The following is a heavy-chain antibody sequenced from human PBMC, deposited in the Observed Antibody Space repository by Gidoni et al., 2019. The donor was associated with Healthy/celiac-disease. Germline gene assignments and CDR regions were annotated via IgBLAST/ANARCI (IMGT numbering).Heavy chain of an antibody. CDR2: IFPIFGTA. D-gene: IGHD2-21*01. Sequence: QVQLVQSGAEVKKPGSSVKVSCKASGGPFSSYAISWVRQAPGQGLEWTGGIFPIFGTANYAQKFQCRVTITADESTSTAYMELSSLRSEDTAVYYCARGVCGGDCLYFDYWGQGTLVTVSS. J-gene: IGHJ4*02. CDR1: GGPFSSYA. V-gene: IGHV1-69*01. CDR3: ARGVCGGDCLYFDY.